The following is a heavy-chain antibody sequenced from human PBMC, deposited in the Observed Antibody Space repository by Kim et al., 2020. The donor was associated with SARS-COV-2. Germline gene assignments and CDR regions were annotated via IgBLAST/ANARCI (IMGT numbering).Heavy chain of an antibody. J-gene: IGHJ4*02. D-gene: IGHD6-19*01. CDR2: ISAYNGKT. V-gene: IGHV1-18*01. CDR3: AAGIGSGWFFDY. Sequence: ASVKVSCKTSGYTFNMYGINWVRQAPGQGLEWMGWISAYNGKTKNAQNLQGRVTMTTDTSTSTAYMELKNLRSDDTAVYFCAAGIGSGWFFDYWGQGTLVAVSS. CDR1: GYTFNMYG.